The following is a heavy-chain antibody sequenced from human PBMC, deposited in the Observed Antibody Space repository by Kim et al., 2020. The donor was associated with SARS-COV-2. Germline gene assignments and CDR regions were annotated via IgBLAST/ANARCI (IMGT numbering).Heavy chain of an antibody. CDR3: SMGGGGYCSGGSCPEVWRGYYYYGMDV. V-gene: IGHV1-8*01. J-gene: IGHJ6*02. CDR2: MNPNSGNT. CDR1: GYTFTSYD. D-gene: IGHD2-15*01. Sequence: ASVKVSCKASGYTFTSYDINWVRQATGQGLEWMGWMNPNSGNTGYAQKFQGRVTMTRNTSISTAYMELSSLRSEDTAVYYCSMGGGGYCSGGSCPEVWRGYYYYGMDVWGQGTTVTVSS.